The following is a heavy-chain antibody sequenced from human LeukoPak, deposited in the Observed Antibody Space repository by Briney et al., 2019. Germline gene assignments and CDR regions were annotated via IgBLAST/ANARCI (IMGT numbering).Heavy chain of an antibody. D-gene: IGHD3-10*01. Sequence: PGGSLRLSCAASGFTFSDYYMSWIRQAPGKGLGWVSYISSTGGTIYNADSVKGRFSISRDSAKNSLYLQMNSLRVEDSAVYYCARGALWLGETVRSFDFWGQGTLVTVSS. J-gene: IGHJ4*02. V-gene: IGHV3-11*01. CDR2: ISSTGGTI. CDR3: ARGALWLGETVRSFDF. CDR1: GFTFSDYY.